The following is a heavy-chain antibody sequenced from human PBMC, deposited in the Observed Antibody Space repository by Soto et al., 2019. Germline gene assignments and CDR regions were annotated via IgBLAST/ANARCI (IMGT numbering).Heavy chain of an antibody. V-gene: IGHV3-23*01. CDR3: AIIVCSGGSCYSEYYYYYGMDV. CDR2: ISGSGGST. J-gene: IGHJ6*02. D-gene: IGHD2-15*01. Sequence: SCKASGYTFTSYYMHWVRQAPGKGLEWVSAISGSGGSTYYADSVKGRFTISRDNSKNTLYLQKNVLRAEDTAVYYCAIIVCSGGSCYSEYYYYYGMDVWGQGTTVTVSS. CDR1: GYTFTSYY.